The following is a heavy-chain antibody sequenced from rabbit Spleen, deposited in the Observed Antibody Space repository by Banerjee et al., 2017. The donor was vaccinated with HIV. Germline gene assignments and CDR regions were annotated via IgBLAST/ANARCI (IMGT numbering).Heavy chain of an antibody. CDR3: ARDLTGVIGWNFGW. J-gene: IGHJ3*01. CDR2: IYAGSTGST. V-gene: IGHV1S40*01. Sequence: EESGGDLVKPGASLTLTCKASGFSFSSGYDMCWVRQAPGKGLEWIACIYAGSTGSTYYANWAKGRFTISKTSSTTVTLQMTSLTAADTATYFCARDLTGVIGWNFGWWGQGTLVTVS. CDR1: GFSFSSGYD. D-gene: IGHD4-1*01.